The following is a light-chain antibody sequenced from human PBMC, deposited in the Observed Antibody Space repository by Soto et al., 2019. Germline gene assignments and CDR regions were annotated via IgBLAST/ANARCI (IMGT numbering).Light chain of an antibody. CDR1: QSISSY. V-gene: IGKV1-39*01. CDR3: QQSYSTPLT. CDR2: AAS. J-gene: IGKJ4*01. Sequence: DIQMTQSPSSLSASVGDRVTITCRASQSISSYLNWYQQKPGKAPKLLIYAASSLQSGVPSRFSGSGSGTDFTLTISSLQHEDFEAYYCQQSYSTPLTLGGGPKVDIK.